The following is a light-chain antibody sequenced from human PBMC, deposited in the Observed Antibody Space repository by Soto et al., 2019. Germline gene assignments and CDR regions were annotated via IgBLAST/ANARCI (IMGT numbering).Light chain of an antibody. CDR2: DVS. J-gene: IGLJ2*01. V-gene: IGLV2-11*01. Sequence: QSALTQPRSVSGSPGQSVSISCTGTSTDVGGYDFVSWYQQHPGKAPKLLIYDVSRRPSGVPDRFSGSKSGYTAFLTLSGLQAEDEADYYCSSYAGTSVIFGGGTQLTVL. CDR3: SSYAGTSVI. CDR1: STDVGGYDF.